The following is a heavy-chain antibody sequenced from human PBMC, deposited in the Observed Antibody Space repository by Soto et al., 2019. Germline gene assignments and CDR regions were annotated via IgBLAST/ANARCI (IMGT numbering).Heavy chain of an antibody. J-gene: IGHJ6*03. V-gene: IGHV3-74*01. D-gene: IGHD2-15*01. CDR2: INSDGSVS. Sequence: VQLVESGGGLVQPGGSLRLSCAASGFTFGNYWMYWVRQAPGKGLVWVSRINSDGSVSSYADSVKGRLTISRDNVKNTLYLQRDSLRVEDTAVYYCARGDCVGGTCYSLAGSFYYYMDVWGKGTTVTVFS. CDR3: ARGDCVGGTCYSLAGSFYYYMDV. CDR1: GFTFGNYW.